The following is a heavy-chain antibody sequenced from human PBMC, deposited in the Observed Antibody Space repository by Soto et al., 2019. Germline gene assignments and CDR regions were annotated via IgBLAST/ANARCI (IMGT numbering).Heavy chain of an antibody. J-gene: IGHJ4*02. V-gene: IGHV3-21*01. Sequence: GGSLRLSCAASGFTFSSYSMNWVRQAPGKGLEWVSSISSSSSYIYYADSVKGRFTISRDNAKNSLYLQMNSLRAEDTAVYYCARAPYYYDSSGYYDYWGQGTLVTVSS. CDR1: GFTFSSYS. D-gene: IGHD3-22*01. CDR2: ISSSSSYI. CDR3: ARAPYYYDSSGYYDY.